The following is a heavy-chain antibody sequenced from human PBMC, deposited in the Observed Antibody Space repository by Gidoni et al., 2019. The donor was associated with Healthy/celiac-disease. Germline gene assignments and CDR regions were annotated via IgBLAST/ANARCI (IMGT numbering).Heavy chain of an antibody. Sequence: GGYYWSWIRQHPGKGLEWIGYIYYSGSTYYNQSLKSRVTISVDTSKNQFSLKLSSVTAADTAVYYCARDSGGWYSLDYWGQGTLVTVSS. D-gene: IGHD2-15*01. V-gene: IGHV4-31*02. J-gene: IGHJ4*02. CDR2: IYYSGST. CDR1: GGYY. CDR3: ARDSGGWYSLDY.